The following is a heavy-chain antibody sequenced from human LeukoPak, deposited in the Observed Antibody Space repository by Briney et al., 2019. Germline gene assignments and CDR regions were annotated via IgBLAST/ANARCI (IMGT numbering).Heavy chain of an antibody. D-gene: IGHD5-12*01. CDR1: GFTFSSYG. Sequence: QTGGSLRLSCAASGFTFSSYGMHWVRQAPGKGLEWVAFIRYDGSNKYYADSVKGRFTISRDNSKNTLYLQMNSLRAEDTAVYYCAKDQADIVAIWCLDYWGQGTLVTVSS. V-gene: IGHV3-30*02. CDR3: AKDQADIVAIWCLDY. J-gene: IGHJ4*02. CDR2: IRYDGSNK.